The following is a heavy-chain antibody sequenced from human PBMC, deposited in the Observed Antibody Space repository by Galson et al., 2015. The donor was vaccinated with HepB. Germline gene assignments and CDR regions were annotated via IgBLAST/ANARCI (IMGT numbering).Heavy chain of an antibody. J-gene: IGHJ4*02. D-gene: IGHD6-19*01. CDR1: GFTFSSYS. Sequence: SLRLSCAASGFTFSSYSMNWVRQAPGTGLEWVSSIHSSSTYIYYADSVKGRFTISRDNAKNSLYLQMNSLRAEDTAVYYCARDLLIGGYSSTGGFDYWGQGTLVTVSS. CDR3: ARDLLIGGYSSTGGFDY. V-gene: IGHV3-21*01. CDR2: IHSSSTYI.